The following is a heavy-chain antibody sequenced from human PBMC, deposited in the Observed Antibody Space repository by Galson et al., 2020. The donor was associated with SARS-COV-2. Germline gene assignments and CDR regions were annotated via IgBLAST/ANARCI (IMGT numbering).Heavy chain of an antibody. CDR1: GGSVSSGGSS. CDR3: ARGLGNTYDYYGLDV. CDR2: ISYSGSP. D-gene: IGHD7-27*01. Sequence: SETLSLTCTVSGGSVSSGGSSWRWIRQPPGKGLEWIGSISYSGSPNYNSSLKSRVTISIDTSKNQLSLKLSSVTAADTAVYYCARGLGNTYDYYGLDVWGPGTTVTVSS. J-gene: IGHJ6*02. V-gene: IGHV4-61*08.